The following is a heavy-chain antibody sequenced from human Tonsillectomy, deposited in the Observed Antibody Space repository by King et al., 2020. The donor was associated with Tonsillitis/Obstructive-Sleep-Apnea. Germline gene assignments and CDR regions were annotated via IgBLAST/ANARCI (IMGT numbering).Heavy chain of an antibody. Sequence: QLQESGPGLVKPSETLSLTCTVSGGSISSYYWSWIRQPPGKGLEWIGYIYYSGSTNYNPSLKSRVPISIDKSKNQFSLKLSSVTAADTAVYYCARGIGGVIMGYNWFDPWGQGTLVTVSS. CDR2: IYYSGST. CDR1: GGSISSYY. V-gene: IGHV4-59*01. D-gene: IGHD3-3*01. CDR3: ARGIGGVIMGYNWFDP. J-gene: IGHJ5*02.